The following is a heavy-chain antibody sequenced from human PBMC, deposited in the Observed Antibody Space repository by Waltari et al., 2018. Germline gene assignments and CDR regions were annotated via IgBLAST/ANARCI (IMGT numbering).Heavy chain of an antibody. CDR2: CSWDVGST. CDR1: GFTFDDYT. CDR3: AKGTRGSGYDYAIGDY. Sequence: EVQLVESGGVVVQPGGSLRLSCAASGFTFDDYTMHWVRQAPGKGLEWVSLCSWDVGSTYYADSVKGRFTISRDNSKNSLYLQMNSLRTEDTALYYCAKGTRGSGYDYAIGDYWGQGTLVTVSS. D-gene: IGHD5-12*01. J-gene: IGHJ4*02. V-gene: IGHV3-43*01.